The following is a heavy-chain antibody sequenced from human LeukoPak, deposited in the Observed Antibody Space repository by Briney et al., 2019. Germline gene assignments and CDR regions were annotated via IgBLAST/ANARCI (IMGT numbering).Heavy chain of an antibody. CDR2: FDPEDGET. Sequence: ASVKVSCKVFGYTLTELSIHWVRQAPGKGVEWMGGFDPEDGETIYAQKFQGRVSMTEDTSTDTAYMELSSLRSEDTAVYYCATDNTVALDYWGQGTQVTVSS. D-gene: IGHD6-19*01. V-gene: IGHV1-24*01. CDR1: GYTLTELS. CDR3: ATDNTVALDY. J-gene: IGHJ4*02.